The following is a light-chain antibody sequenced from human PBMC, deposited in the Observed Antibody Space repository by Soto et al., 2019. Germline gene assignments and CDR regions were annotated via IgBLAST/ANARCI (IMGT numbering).Light chain of an antibody. CDR2: GAS. V-gene: IGKV3-20*01. J-gene: IGKJ1*01. CDR3: QQYATSRWT. CDR1: QSVSSSY. Sequence: ETVLTQSPGTLSLSPGDRATLSCRASQSVSSSYLAWYQQKPGQAPRLLIYGASSRAAGIPHRFSGSGSGTDFTLTISRLEPEDFAVYYCQQYATSRWTFGQGTKVEIK.